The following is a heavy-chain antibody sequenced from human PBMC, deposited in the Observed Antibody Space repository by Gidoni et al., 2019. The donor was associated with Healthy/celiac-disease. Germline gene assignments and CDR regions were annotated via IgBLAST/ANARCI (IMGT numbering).Heavy chain of an antibody. V-gene: IGHV3-15*01. CDR2: IKSKTDGGTT. J-gene: IGHJ4*02. CDR3: TTGGIAARNTRANAFDY. Sequence: EVQLVESGVGLVKPGGSLRLSCAASGFTFSNAWMSWVRQAPGKGLEWVGRIKSKTDGGTTDYAAPVKGRFTISRDDSKNTLYLQMNSLKTEDTAVYYCTTGGIAARNTRANAFDYWGQGTLVTVSS. D-gene: IGHD6-6*01. CDR1: GFTFSNAW.